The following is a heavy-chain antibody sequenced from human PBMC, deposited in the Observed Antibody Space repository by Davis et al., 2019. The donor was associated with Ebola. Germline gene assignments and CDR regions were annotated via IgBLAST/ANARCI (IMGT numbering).Heavy chain of an antibody. D-gene: IGHD3-10*01. Sequence: GGSLRLSCAASGFTFSSYAMSWVRQAPGKGLEWVSAISGSGGSTYYADSVKGRFTISRDNSKNTLYLQMNSLRAEDTAVYYCAKERILWFGELLYPNNWFDPWGQGTLVTVSS. CDR2: ISGSGGST. J-gene: IGHJ5*02. CDR3: AKERILWFGELLYPNNWFDP. V-gene: IGHV3-23*01. CDR1: GFTFSSYA.